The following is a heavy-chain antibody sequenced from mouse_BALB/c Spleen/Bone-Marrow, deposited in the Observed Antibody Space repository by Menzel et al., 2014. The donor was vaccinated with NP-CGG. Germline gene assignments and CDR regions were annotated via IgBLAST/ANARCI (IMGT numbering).Heavy chain of an antibody. CDR2: INPSNGGT. V-gene: IGHV1S81*02. CDR3: ARWEYYAMDY. CDR1: GYTFTSYY. Sequence: VKLVESGAELVKPGASVKLSCKASGYTFTSYYLYWVKQRPGQGLEWIGEINPSNGGTNFNERFKSKASLTVDKSSSTAYMQLNSLTSEDTAVYYCARWEYYAMDYWGQGTSVTVSS. D-gene: IGHD4-1*01. J-gene: IGHJ4*01.